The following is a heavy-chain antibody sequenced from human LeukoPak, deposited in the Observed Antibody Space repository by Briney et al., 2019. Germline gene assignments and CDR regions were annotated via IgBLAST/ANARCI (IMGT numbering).Heavy chain of an antibody. D-gene: IGHD5-18*01. CDR3: ARDLIQLWLFDY. Sequence: ASVKVSCKASGYTFTSYGISWVRQAPGQGLEWMGWISAYNGNTNYAQKLQGRVTVTTDTSTSTAYMELRSLRSDDTAVYYCARDLIQLWLFDYWGQGTLVTVSS. J-gene: IGHJ4*02. V-gene: IGHV1-18*01. CDR1: GYTFTSYG. CDR2: ISAYNGNT.